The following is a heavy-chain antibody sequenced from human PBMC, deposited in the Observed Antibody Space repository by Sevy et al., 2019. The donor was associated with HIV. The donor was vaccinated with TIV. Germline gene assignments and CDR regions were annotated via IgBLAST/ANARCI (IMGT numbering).Heavy chain of an antibody. CDR1: GFIFSDYW. CDR3: ARAFRREAYTPDY. CDR2: IRLDGSAR. Sequence: GGSLRLSCAASGFIFSDYWMTWVRQAQGKGLEWVATIRLDGSARYYASSVKGRFTISRDNAKNSLFLQMNSLRVEDTAVYYCARAFRREAYTPDYWGQGSLVTVSS. J-gene: IGHJ4*02. V-gene: IGHV3-7*03. D-gene: IGHD4-4*01.